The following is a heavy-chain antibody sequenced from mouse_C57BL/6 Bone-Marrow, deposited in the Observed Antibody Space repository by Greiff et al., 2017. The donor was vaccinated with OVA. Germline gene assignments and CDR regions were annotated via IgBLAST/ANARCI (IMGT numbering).Heavy chain of an antibody. Sequence: QVQLQPSWAELVRPGASVKLSCKASGYTFTDYYINWVKQRPGQGLEWIARIYPGSGNTYYNEKFKGKATLTAEKSSSTAYMQLSSLTSEDSAVYFCARGLPLYATDYWGQGTSVTVSS. CDR2: IYPGSGNT. D-gene: IGHD2-2*01. J-gene: IGHJ4*01. CDR1: GYTFTDYY. V-gene: IGHV1-76*01. CDR3: ARGLPLYATDY.